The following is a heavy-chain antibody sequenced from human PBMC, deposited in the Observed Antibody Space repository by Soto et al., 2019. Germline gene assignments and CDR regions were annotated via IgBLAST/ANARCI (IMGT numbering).Heavy chain of an antibody. D-gene: IGHD2-15*01. Sequence: PSETLSLTCTVSGGSISSYYWSWIRQPPGKGLEWIGYIYYSRSTNYNPCLKSRFTISRDNAEISLYLQMNSLSGEYTAVYYCARVPGTTPWWDYWGQGTLVTVST. CDR1: GGSISSYY. CDR2: IYYSRST. V-gene: IGHV4-59*12. J-gene: IGHJ4*02. CDR3: ARVPGTTPWWDY.